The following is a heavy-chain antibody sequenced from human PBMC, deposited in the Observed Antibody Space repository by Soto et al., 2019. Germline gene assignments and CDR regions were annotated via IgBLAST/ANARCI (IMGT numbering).Heavy chain of an antibody. Sequence: ASVKVSCKASGYTFTGYYIHWVRQAPGQGLEWMGWINPNSGDTNLAQKFQGRVTMTRDTSISTTYMELSRLASDDTAAYFCARGIVVRGQEWFDPWGQGTLVTVSS. CDR3: ARGIVVRGQEWFDP. CDR1: GYTFTGYY. CDR2: INPNSGDT. V-gene: IGHV1-2*02. D-gene: IGHD2-15*01. J-gene: IGHJ5*02.